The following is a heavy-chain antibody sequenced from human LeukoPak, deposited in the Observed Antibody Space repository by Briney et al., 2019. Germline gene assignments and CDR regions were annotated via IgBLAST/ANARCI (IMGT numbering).Heavy chain of an antibody. D-gene: IGHD3-22*01. J-gene: IGHJ4*02. CDR1: GGSISSSSYY. CDR3: ARRNSSGYYLFFDY. V-gene: IGHV4-39*01. CDR2: IYYSGST. Sequence: SETLSLTCTVSGGSISSSSYYWGWIRQPPGKGLEWIGSIYYSGSTHYNPSLKSRVTISVDTSKNQFSLKLSSVTAADTAVYYCARRNSSGYYLFFDYWGQGTLVTVSS.